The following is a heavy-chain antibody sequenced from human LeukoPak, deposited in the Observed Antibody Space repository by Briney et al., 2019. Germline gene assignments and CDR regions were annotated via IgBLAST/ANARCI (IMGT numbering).Heavy chain of an antibody. V-gene: IGHV4-34*01. J-gene: IGHJ6*02. D-gene: IGHD3-3*01. CDR3: ARAYYDFWSGYLIYYYGMDV. CDR1: GGSFSGYY. Sequence: PSETLSLTCAVYGGSFSGYYWSWIRQPPGKGLEWIGEINHSGSTNYNPSLKSRVTISVDTSKNQFSLKLSSVTAADTAVYYCARAYYDFWSGYLIYYYGMDVWGQGTTVTVSS. CDR2: INHSGST.